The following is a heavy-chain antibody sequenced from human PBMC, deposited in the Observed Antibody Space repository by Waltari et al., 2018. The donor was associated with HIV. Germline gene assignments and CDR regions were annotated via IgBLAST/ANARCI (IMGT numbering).Heavy chain of an antibody. CDR2: MNPNNGGT. CDR3: ARGALQWLIDY. Sequence: QVQLVQSGAEVKKPGASVRVSCKASGYTFSVNFIHWVRQAPGQGLEWMGWMNPNNGGTKYAQKFQGRVTMTRDTSITTAYMELNWLRSDDTAVYYCARGALQWLIDYWGQGSLVTVSS. D-gene: IGHD6-19*01. CDR1: GYTFSVNF. J-gene: IGHJ4*02. V-gene: IGHV1-2*02.